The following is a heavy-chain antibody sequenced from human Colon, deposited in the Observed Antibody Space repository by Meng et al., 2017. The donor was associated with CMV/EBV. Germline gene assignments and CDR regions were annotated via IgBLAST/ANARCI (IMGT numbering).Heavy chain of an antibody. J-gene: IGHJ4*02. Sequence: GGSLRLSCAGSGFTFSSYMMNWVRQAPGKGLEWVASIGSNSTFIRYAASVKGRFTIYRDNANDSLYLQMNSLKGEDTAVYYCARGSSWGRLDYWGLGTLVPVSS. CDR3: ARGSSWGRLDY. CDR2: IGSNSTFI. V-gene: IGHV3-21*06. D-gene: IGHD7-27*01. CDR1: GFTFSSYM.